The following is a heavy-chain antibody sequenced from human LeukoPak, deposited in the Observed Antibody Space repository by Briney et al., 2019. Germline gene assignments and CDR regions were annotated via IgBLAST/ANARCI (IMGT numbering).Heavy chain of an antibody. CDR2: IFHSGST. Sequence: ASETLSLTCTVSGVSISSSNSYWGWIRQPPGKGLEWIGSIFHSGSTYYNPSLKSRVTISVDTSKNQFSLKLSSVTAADTAVYYCARDKSYYYYYYMDVWGKGTTVTVSS. CDR1: GVSISSSNSY. CDR3: ARDKSYYYYYYMDV. V-gene: IGHV4-39*07. J-gene: IGHJ6*03.